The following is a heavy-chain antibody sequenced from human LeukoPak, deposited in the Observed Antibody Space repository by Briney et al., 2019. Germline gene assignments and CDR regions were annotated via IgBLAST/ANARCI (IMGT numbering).Heavy chain of an antibody. CDR1: GYTFTSYG. D-gene: IGHD3-10*01. CDR2: ISAYNANT. CDR3: ARDWNNYYGSGSYLTDH. Sequence: ASVKVSCKASGYTFTSYGISWVRQAPGQGLEWMGWISAYNANTNYAQKLQGRVTMTTDTSTSTAYMELRSLRSDDTAAYYCARDWNNYYGSGSYLTDHWGQGTLVTVSS. J-gene: IGHJ4*02. V-gene: IGHV1-18*01.